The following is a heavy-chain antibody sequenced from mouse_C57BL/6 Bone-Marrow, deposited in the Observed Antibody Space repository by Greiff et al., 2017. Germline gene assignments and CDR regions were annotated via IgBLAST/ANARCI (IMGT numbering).Heavy chain of an antibody. CDR2: IYPRSGNT. CDR3: APVVNAMDY. J-gene: IGHJ4*01. D-gene: IGHD1-1*01. V-gene: IGHV1-81*01. Sequence: QVQLQQSGAELARPGASVKLSCKASGYTFTSYGISWVKQRTGQGLEWIGGIYPRSGNTYYNEKFKGKATLTADKSSSTAYMELRSLTSEDSAVYFCAPVVNAMDYWGQGTSVTVSS. CDR1: GYTFTSYG.